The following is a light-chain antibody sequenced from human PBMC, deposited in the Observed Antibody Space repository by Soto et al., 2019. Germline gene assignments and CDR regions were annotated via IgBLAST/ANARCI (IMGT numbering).Light chain of an antibody. CDR1: SSDVGAYNY. CDR3: SSHACSNNLV. CDR2: EVS. V-gene: IGLV2-8*01. J-gene: IGLJ2*01. Sequence: QSALTQPPSASGSPGQSVTISCTGTSSDVGAYNYVSWYQQHPGKAPKLMIYEVSKRPSGVPDRFSGSKSGNTASLTVSGVQAEDEADYYCSSHACSNNLVFGGGTKLTVL.